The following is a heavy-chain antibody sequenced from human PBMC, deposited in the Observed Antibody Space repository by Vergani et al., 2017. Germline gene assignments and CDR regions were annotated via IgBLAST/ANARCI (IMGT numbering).Heavy chain of an antibody. D-gene: IGHD3-22*01. CDR3: ARDLLYDSSGYYYVWYYYYGMDV. Sequence: QVQLVQSGAEVQKPGASVKVSCKASGYTFTSYAMHWVRQAPGQRLEWMGWINTGNGNTKYSQKFQGRVTMTRDTSTSTVYMELSSLRSEDTAVYYCARDLLYDSSGYYYVWYYYYGMDVWGQGTTVTVSS. CDR2: INTGNGNT. J-gene: IGHJ6*02. V-gene: IGHV1-3*04. CDR1: GYTFTSYA.